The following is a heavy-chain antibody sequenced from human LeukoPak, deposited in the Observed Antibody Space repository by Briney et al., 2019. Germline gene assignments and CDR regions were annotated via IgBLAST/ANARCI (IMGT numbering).Heavy chain of an antibody. CDR1: GFTFSNAW. V-gene: IGHV3-15*01. CDR2: IKSKTDGGTT. J-gene: IGHJ4*02. CDR3: TTGESGSGQIAYGDYGAYFDY. D-gene: IGHD4-17*01. Sequence: GGSLGLSCAASGFTFSNAWMSWVRQAPGKGLEWVGRIKSKTDGGTTDYAAPVKSRFTISRDDSKNTLYLQMNSLKTEDTAVYYCTTGESGSGQIAYGDYGAYFDYWGQGTLVTVSS.